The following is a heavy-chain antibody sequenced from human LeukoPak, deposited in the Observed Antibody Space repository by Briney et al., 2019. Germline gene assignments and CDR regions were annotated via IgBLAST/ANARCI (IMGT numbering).Heavy chain of an antibody. CDR3: ARDLHYYVAMDV. CDR1: GLSISGQW. CDR2: IKHDGSEE. J-gene: IGHJ6*02. Sequence: GGSLRLSCVASGLSISGQWMNWVRQAPGQGLEWVANIKHDGSEEYYVDSVKGRFTISRDDGRNSVSLQMNSVRAEDTALYYCARDLHYYVAMDVWGQGTTVTVSS. D-gene: IGHD3-10*02. V-gene: IGHV3-7*03.